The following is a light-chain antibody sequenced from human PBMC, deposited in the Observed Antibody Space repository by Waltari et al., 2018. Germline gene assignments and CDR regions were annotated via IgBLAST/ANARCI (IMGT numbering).Light chain of an antibody. CDR3: HSRDASGVAGS. CDR1: SLRSYY. Sequence: SSELTQDPAVSVAMGQTVRITCQGDSLRSYYASWYQQRPGQAPILVIYDKNNRPSGVPALFSGSSSHNTGSLTSTGAQAEDEASYYCHSRDASGVAGSFGGGTKLTVL. CDR2: DKN. V-gene: IGLV3-19*01. J-gene: IGLJ2*01.